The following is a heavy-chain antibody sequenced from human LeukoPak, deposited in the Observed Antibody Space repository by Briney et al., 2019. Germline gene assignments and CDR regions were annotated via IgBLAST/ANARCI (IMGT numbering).Heavy chain of an antibody. D-gene: IGHD1-26*01. Sequence: GESLKISCKGSGYPFDTYWIGWVRQTPGKGLEWMGIINPLDSDTRYSPSFQGQVTFSADKSITTAYLQWSSLKASDTAMYYCARLVVGAINWFDPWGQGTLVTVSS. CDR2: INPLDSDT. V-gene: IGHV5-51*01. J-gene: IGHJ5*02. CDR3: ARLVVGAINWFDP. CDR1: GYPFDTYW.